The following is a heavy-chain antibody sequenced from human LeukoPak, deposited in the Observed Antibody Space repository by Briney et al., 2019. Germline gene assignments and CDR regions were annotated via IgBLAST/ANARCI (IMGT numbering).Heavy chain of an antibody. D-gene: IGHD4-17*01. CDR2: ISSSSSTI. J-gene: IGHJ4*02. CDR3: ARSRASGDYLLGY. CDR1: GFTFSSYS. Sequence: GGSLRLSCAASGFTFSSYSMNWVRQAPGKGLEWVSYISSSSSTIYYADSVKGRFTISRDNAKNSLYLQMNSLRAEDTAVYYCARSRASGDYLLGYWGQGTLVTVSS. V-gene: IGHV3-48*04.